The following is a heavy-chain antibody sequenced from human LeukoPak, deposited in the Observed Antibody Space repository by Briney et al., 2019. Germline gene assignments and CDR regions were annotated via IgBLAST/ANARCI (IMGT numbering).Heavy chain of an antibody. CDR3: ARGSDDLWSGYSPSY. V-gene: IGHV1-2*02. D-gene: IGHD3-3*01. Sequence: GASVKVSCKASGYTFTGYYMHWVRQAPGQGLEWMGWINPNSGGTNYAQKFQGRVTMTRETSISTAYMKLSRLRSDDTAAYYCARGSDDLWSGYSPSYWGQGNLVTVSS. CDR2: INPNSGGT. J-gene: IGHJ4*02. CDR1: GYTFTGYY.